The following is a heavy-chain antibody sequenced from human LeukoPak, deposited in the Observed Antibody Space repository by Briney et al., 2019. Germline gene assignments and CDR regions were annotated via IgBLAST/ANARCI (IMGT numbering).Heavy chain of an antibody. CDR3: ARKGYSYGPDAFDI. J-gene: IGHJ3*02. V-gene: IGHV3-21*01. CDR2: ISSSSSYI. Sequence: GGSLRLSCAASGFTFSSYSMNWVRQAPGKGLEWASSISSSSSYIYYADSVKGRFTISRDNAKNSLYLQMNSLRAEDTAVYYCARKGYSYGPDAFDIWGQGTMVTVSS. CDR1: GFTFSSYS. D-gene: IGHD5-18*01.